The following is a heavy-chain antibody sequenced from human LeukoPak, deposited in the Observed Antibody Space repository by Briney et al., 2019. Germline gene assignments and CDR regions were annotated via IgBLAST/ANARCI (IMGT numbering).Heavy chain of an antibody. CDR1: GFTLSSYA. Sequence: PGGSLRLSCAASGFTLSSYAMSWVRQAPGKGLEWVSAISGSGGSTYYADSVKGRFTISRDNSKNTLYLQMNSLRAEDTAVYYCAKDSYGSGSYNDYWGQGTLVTVSS. CDR2: ISGSGGST. D-gene: IGHD3-10*01. J-gene: IGHJ4*02. V-gene: IGHV3-23*01. CDR3: AKDSYGSGSYNDY.